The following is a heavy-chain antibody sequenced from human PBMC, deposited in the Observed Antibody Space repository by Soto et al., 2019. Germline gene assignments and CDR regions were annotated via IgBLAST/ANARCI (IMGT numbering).Heavy chain of an antibody. CDR2: IWSDGTEK. Sequence: QVHLVESGGGVVQPGRSLTLSCTASGFAFSNYGIHWVRQAPGRGLEWVAFIWSDGTEKFYAGSVRGRFTISRDNSKNTIYLQMNSLRAEDTAVYYCARDWWEEPAGKETVSQFDYWGQGTLVTVSS. CDR3: ARDWWEEPAGKETVSQFDY. CDR1: GFAFSNYG. J-gene: IGHJ4*02. V-gene: IGHV3-33*01. D-gene: IGHD6-13*01.